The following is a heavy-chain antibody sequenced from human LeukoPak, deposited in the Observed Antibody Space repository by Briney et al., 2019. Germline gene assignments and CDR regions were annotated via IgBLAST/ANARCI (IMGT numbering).Heavy chain of an antibody. CDR2: ITSKTDGGTT. Sequence: SGGSLRLSCAASGFTFSSYAMSWVRQAPGKGLEWVGRITSKTDGGTTDYAAPVKGRFTISRDDSKNTLYLQMNSLKTEDTAVYYCTQLNCGGDCYPAPYYFDYWGQGTLVTVSS. CDR3: TQLNCGGDCYPAPYYFDY. J-gene: IGHJ4*02. CDR1: GFTFSSYA. D-gene: IGHD2-21*02. V-gene: IGHV3-15*01.